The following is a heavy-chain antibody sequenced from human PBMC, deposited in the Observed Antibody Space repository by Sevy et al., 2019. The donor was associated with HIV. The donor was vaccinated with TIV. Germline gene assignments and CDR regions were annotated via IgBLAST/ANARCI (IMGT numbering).Heavy chain of an antibody. D-gene: IGHD3-10*01. CDR3: ARHSHGSGTYYVPFDS. CDR1: GYSITSGYL. CDR2: VFHSGNT. J-gene: IGHJ4*02. Sequence: SETLSLTCAVSGYSITSGYLWGWIRQPPGKGLEWIGSVFHSGNTYYNPSLNSRVIISVDTSKNQSSLKLNSVTAADTAVYYCARHSHGSGTYYVPFDSWGQGTLVTVSS. V-gene: IGHV4-38-2*01.